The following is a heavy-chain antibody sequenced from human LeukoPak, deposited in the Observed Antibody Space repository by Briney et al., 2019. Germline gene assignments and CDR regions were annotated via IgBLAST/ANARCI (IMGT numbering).Heavy chain of an antibody. CDR2: IFYSGST. CDR1: GGSISSGDYY. D-gene: IGHD1-26*01. CDR3: ARGARGSYSY. J-gene: IGHJ4*02. V-gene: IGHV4-61*08. Sequence: SETLSPTCTVSGGSISSGDYYWSWIRQPPGKGLEWIGYIFYSGSTNYNPSLKSRVTISVDTSKNQFSLNLSSVTAADTAVYYCARGARGSYSYWGQGTLVTVSS.